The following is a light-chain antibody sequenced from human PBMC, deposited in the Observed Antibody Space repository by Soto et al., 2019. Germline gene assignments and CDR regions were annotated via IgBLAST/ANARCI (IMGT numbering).Light chain of an antibody. J-gene: IGKJ4*01. Sequence: EIVMTQSPAALSVSPGERVTLSCRASQRVSRDLAWYQQKPGQAPRLLIYDTSTRATGVPARFSGSGSGTEFTLTISDLQSEDFAVYYCQQYNQWPPLTFGGGTKGDI. CDR1: QRVSRD. CDR2: DTS. CDR3: QQYNQWPPLT. V-gene: IGKV3D-15*01.